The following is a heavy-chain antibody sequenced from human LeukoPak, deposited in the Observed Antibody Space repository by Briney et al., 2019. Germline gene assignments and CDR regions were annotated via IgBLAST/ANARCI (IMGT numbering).Heavy chain of an antibody. J-gene: IGHJ3*01. D-gene: IGHD5-24*01. Sequence: ASVKVSCTASGYTFTNYYMHWVRQAPGQGLEWMGIINPGGGSTSYAQRFQGRVTMTSDMSTSTVYMELSSLRSEDTAVYYCARAEITSDGYNSAFDVWGLGTKVTVSS. CDR3: ARAEITSDGYNSAFDV. CDR1: GYTFTNYY. CDR2: INPGGGST. V-gene: IGHV1-46*01.